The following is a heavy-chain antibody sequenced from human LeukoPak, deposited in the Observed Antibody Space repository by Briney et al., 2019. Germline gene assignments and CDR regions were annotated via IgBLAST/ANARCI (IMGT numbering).Heavy chain of an antibody. V-gene: IGHV3-13*01. CDR1: GFPFSNYD. Sequence: GGSLRLSCGASGFPFSNYDMHWVRQAPGKGLDWVSAIDTVGNTYYSGSVKGRFTISRENAQNYLFLQMNSLRDGDTALYYCIRIRTREHQYGMDVWGQGTTVTVSS. CDR2: IDTVGNT. D-gene: IGHD1-26*01. J-gene: IGHJ6*02. CDR3: IRIRTREHQYGMDV.